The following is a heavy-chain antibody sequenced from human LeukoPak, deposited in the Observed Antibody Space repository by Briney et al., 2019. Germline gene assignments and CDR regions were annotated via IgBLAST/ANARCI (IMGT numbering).Heavy chain of an antibody. V-gene: IGHV3-13*04. CDR2: IGTAGET. J-gene: IGHJ4*02. D-gene: IGHD4-23*01. CDR1: GFTFSNYD. Sequence: PGGSLRLSCAASGFTFSNYDMHWVRQATGKGLEWVSAIGTAGETYYPGSVKGRFTISRENAKNSLYLQMNSLRAGDTAVYYCARWVGPRHYGSNGFDYWGQGTLVTVSS. CDR3: ARWVGPRHYGSNGFDY.